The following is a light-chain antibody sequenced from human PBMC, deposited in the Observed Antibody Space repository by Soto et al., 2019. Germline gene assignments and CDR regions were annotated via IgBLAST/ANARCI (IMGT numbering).Light chain of an antibody. CDR3: QQYGSSLIT. J-gene: IGKJ5*01. CDR1: QSISSNK. Sequence: TQSPSTLSVSPGESATLSCRPSQSISSNKLAWYQQKPGQAPRLLLFGVSNRATGIPARFSGSGSGTDFSLTISSLEPEDFAVYYCQQYGSSLITFGQGTRLEI. V-gene: IGKV3-20*01. CDR2: GVS.